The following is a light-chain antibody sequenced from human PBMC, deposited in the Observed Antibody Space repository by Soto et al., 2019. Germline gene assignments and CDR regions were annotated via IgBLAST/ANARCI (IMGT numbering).Light chain of an antibody. CDR1: SCDVGGYNY. CDR3: SSYTSSSSDYV. CDR2: EVS. J-gene: IGLJ1*01. V-gene: IGLV2-14*01. Sequence: QSVLTQPASVSGAPGQSITISCTGTSCDVGGYNYVSWYQQHPGKAPKLMIYEVSNRPSGVSNRFSGSKSGNTAPLTISGLQAEDEADYYCSSYTSSSSDYVFGTGTKLTVL.